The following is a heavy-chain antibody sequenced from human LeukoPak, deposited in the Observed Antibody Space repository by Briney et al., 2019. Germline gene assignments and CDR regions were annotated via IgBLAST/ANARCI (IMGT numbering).Heavy chain of an antibody. CDR2: ISAYNGNT. Sequence: ASVKVSCKASGYTFTSYGISWVRQAPGQGLEWMGWISAYNGNTNYAQKLQGRVTMTTDTSTSTAYMELRSLRSDDTAVYYCARALEISSSSPYNYYYYMDVWGKGTTVTVSS. D-gene: IGHD6-6*01. CDR3: ARALEISSSSPYNYYYYMDV. CDR1: GYTFTSYG. J-gene: IGHJ6*03. V-gene: IGHV1-18*01.